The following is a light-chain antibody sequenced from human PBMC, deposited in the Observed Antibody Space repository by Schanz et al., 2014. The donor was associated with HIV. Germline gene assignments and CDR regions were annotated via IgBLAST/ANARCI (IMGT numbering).Light chain of an antibody. CDR3: QQFGSSPRT. Sequence: EIVLTQSPGTLSLSPGERATLSCRASQSVSSSYLAWYQQKPGQAPRLLIFGASNRATGIPDRFSGGVSGTDFTLTISRVEPEDFAVYYCQQFGSSPRTFGQGTKVEIK. CDR2: GAS. CDR1: QSVSSSY. V-gene: IGKV3-20*01. J-gene: IGKJ1*01.